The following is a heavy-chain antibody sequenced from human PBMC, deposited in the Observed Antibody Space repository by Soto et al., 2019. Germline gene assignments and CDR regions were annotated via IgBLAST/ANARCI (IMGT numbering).Heavy chain of an antibody. CDR3: ARGLTMVRGVINYY. CDR1: GYGFTSYD. D-gene: IGHD3-10*01. V-gene: IGHV1-8*01. Sequence: ASVKGSCKASGYGFTSYDINWVRQAIGQGLEWMGWMNPNSGNTGYAQKFQGRVTMTRNTSISTAYMELSSLRSEDTAVYYCARGLTMVRGVINYYWGQGTLVTVSS. J-gene: IGHJ4*02. CDR2: MNPNSGNT.